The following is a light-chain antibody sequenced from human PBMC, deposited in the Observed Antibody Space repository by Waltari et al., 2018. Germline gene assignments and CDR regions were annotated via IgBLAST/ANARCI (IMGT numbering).Light chain of an antibody. Sequence: YQFLPETAPRLLIYDTNKRPSGVPDRFSGSKSATSASLAITGLQPEDEAHYYCQSYDKSLSGWVFGAGTKLTVL. CDR3: QSYDKSLSGWV. J-gene: IGLJ3*02. V-gene: IGLV1-40*01. CDR2: DTN.